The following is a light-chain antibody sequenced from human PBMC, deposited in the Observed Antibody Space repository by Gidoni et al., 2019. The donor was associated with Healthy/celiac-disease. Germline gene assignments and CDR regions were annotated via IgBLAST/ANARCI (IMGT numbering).Light chain of an antibody. V-gene: IGLV2-8*01. CDR1: SSDLGGYNY. Sequence: QSALTQPPSASGSPGQSVTLSCTGTSSDLGGYNYVSWYQQHPGKAPKLMIYEVSTRPSGVPDRFSGSKSGNTASLTVSGLQAEDEADYSCSSYAGSNNLVFGGGTKLTVL. J-gene: IGLJ2*01. CDR3: SSYAGSNNLV. CDR2: EVS.